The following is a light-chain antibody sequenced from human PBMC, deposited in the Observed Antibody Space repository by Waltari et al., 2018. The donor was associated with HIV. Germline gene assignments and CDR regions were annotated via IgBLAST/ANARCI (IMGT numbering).Light chain of an antibody. CDR1: TPNIGTTN. V-gene: IGLV1-44*01. Sequence: QSVLTQPPSASGTPGQGLTIACSRSTPNIGTTNVNWYQQLPGTTPRLLMHSNIQRPSGVPDRFSGSRSGTSASLAISGLQSEDEADYYCSAWDASLGAWMFGGGTKLTVL. CDR2: SNI. CDR3: SAWDASLGAWM. J-gene: IGLJ3*02.